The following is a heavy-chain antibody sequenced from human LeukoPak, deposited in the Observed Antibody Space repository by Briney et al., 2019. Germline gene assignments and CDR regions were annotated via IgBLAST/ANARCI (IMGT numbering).Heavy chain of an antibody. D-gene: IGHD3-22*01. J-gene: IGHJ3*01. CDR3: AKAPYLSTGS. CDR1: GGSFRDYH. V-gene: IGHV4-34*01. CDR2: INHSGST. Sequence: KPSETLSLTCAVYGGSFRDYHWSWIRQPPGKGLEWIGEINHSGSTNYNPSLKSRVTISLDTSKNQFSLKLTSVTAADTAVYYCAKAPYLSTGSWGQGILVAVSS.